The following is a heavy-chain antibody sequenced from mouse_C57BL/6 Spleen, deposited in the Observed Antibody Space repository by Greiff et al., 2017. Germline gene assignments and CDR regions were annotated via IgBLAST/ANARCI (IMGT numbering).Heavy chain of an antibody. CDR2: IDPSDSYT. CDR1: GYTFTSYW. Sequence: QVQLQQPGAELVKPGASVKLSCKASGYTFTSYWMQWVKQRPGQGLEWIGEIDPSDSYTNYNQKFKGKATLTVDTSSSTAYMQLSSLTSEDSAVYYCARSYYFGYWGQGTTLTVSS. CDR3: ARSYYFGY. V-gene: IGHV1-50*01. J-gene: IGHJ2*01.